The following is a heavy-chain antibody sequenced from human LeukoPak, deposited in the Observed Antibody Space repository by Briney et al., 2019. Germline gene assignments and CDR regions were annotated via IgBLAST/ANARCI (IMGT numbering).Heavy chain of an antibody. V-gene: IGHV3-66*01. CDR2: IYSGGST. J-gene: IGHJ4*02. Sequence: GGSLRFSCAASGFTVSSNYMTWVRQAPGKGLEWVSVIYSGGSTDYADSVKGRFTIARDNSRNTVHLQMNSLRVEDTAMYYCARVPYGGNPIDCWGQGTLVTVSS. CDR3: ARVPYGGNPIDC. D-gene: IGHD4-23*01. CDR1: GFTVSSNY.